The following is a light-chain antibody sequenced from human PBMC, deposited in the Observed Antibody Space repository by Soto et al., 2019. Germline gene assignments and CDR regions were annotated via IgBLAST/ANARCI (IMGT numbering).Light chain of an antibody. V-gene: IGLV1-44*01. CDR3: AAWDDSLNARGV. Sequence: QSVLTQPPSASGTPGQRVTISCSGSRSNIGSNAVSWYQQLPGTAPKLLIYNDNQRPSGVPDRFSASKSGTSASLAISGLQSEDGADYYCAAWDDSLNARGVFGGGTKLTVL. J-gene: IGLJ3*02. CDR2: NDN. CDR1: RSNIGSNA.